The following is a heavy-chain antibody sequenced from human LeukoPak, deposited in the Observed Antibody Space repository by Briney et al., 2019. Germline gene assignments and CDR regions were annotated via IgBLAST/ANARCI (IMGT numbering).Heavy chain of an antibody. CDR3: AKDILPNRVIVVVITVAFDY. D-gene: IGHD3-22*01. V-gene: IGHV3-23*01. CDR2: ISGSGGST. J-gene: IGHJ4*02. CDR1: GFTFSSYA. Sequence: GGSLRLSCAASGFTFSSYAMSWVRQAPGKGLEWVSAISGSGGSTYYADSVKGRFTISRDNSKNTLCLQMNSLRAEDTAVYYCAKDILPNRVIVVVITVAFDYWGQGTLVTVSS.